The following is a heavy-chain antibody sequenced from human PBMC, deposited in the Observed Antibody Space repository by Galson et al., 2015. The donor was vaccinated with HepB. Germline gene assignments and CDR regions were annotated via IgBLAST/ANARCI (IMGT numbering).Heavy chain of an antibody. J-gene: IGHJ4*02. CDR1: GSTFSTDA. CDR2: ISDDGNNK. V-gene: IGHV3-30*14. D-gene: IGHD1-14*01. CDR3: ARDSRNSSLDY. Sequence: LRLSCAASGSTFSTDAMHWLRPAPGKGLEWVVMISDDGNNKYYPDSAKGRFTVYRDNSNNILYLQMNILRSEDTAVDYCARDSRNSSLDYWAQGTLVTVSS.